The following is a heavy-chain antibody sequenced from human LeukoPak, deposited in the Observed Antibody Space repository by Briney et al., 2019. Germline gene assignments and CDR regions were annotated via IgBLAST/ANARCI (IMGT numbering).Heavy chain of an antibody. CDR2: IYYSGST. CDR3: ARRAFSSGYYYSDY. J-gene: IGHJ4*02. V-gene: IGHV4-59*08. Sequence: PSETLSLTCTVSGGSISSYYWSWIRQPPGKGLEWIGYIYYSGSTNYNPSLKSRVTISVDTSKNQFSLKLSSVTAADTAVYYCARRAFSSGYYYSDYWGQGTLVTVSS. D-gene: IGHD3-22*01. CDR1: GGSISSYY.